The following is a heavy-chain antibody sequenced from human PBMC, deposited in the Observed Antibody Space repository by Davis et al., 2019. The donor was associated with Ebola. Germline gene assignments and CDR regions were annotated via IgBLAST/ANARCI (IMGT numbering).Heavy chain of an antibody. CDR3: ARGSYYGMDV. Sequence: AASVKVSCKASGYTFTGYYMHWVRQAPGQGLEWMGRINPDSGGDTKFAQKFQGRVTLTRDTSISTAYMEINNLRSDDTAIYYCARGSYYGMDVWGKGTTVTVSS. CDR2: INPDSGGDT. V-gene: IGHV1-2*06. J-gene: IGHJ6*04. CDR1: GYTFTGYY.